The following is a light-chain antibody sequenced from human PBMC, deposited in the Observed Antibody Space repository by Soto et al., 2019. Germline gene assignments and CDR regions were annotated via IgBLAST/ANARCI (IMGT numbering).Light chain of an antibody. CDR2: GAS. Sequence: EIVLTQSPGTLSLSPRERATLSCRASQSVRSNFLAWYQQKPGQAPRLLIYGASNRATGIPDRFSGSGSGTDFTLTITRLEPEDFAMYYCQRYDSFRTFGQGTKVDIK. J-gene: IGKJ1*01. CDR3: QRYDSFRT. CDR1: QSVRSNF. V-gene: IGKV3-20*01.